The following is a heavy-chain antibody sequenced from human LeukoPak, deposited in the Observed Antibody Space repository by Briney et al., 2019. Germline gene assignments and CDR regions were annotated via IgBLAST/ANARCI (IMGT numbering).Heavy chain of an antibody. CDR2: ISDSGGRT. CDR1: GFTFSNYA. V-gene: IGHV3-23*01. Sequence: GGSLRLSCAASGFTFSNYAMTWVRQAPGKGLEWVSAISDSGGRTYYADSVKGRFTISRDASKNTVYLQMNSLRAEDRAVYYCAKSGSCDSWGQGTLVTVSS. J-gene: IGHJ4*02. CDR3: AKSGSCDS.